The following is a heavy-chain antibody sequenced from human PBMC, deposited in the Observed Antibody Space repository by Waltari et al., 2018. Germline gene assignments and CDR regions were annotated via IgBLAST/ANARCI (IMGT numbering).Heavy chain of an antibody. CDR2: INHSGST. V-gene: IGHV4-34*01. J-gene: IGHJ4*02. CDR3: ARGRRYCSSTSCYVGGYYFDY. D-gene: IGHD2-2*01. Sequence: WIRQPPGKGLEWIGEINHSGSTNYNPSLKSRVTISVDTSKNQFSLKLSSVTAADTAVYYCARGRRYCSSTSCYVGGYYFDYWGQGTLVTVSS.